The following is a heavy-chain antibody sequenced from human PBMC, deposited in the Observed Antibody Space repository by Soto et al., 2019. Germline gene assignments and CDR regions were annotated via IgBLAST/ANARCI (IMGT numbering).Heavy chain of an antibody. CDR2: INPNGGGT. D-gene: IGHD3-10*01. CDR3: ARAVHTMIQGVRFRVDQ. Sequence: QVQPVQSGAEMKKPGASVKVSCKASGYTFTAYYIHWVRQAPGQGLAWMGWINPNGGGTKYAQKFHGRVTMTRDTSINTAYMELTRLTSDDTAVYYCARAVHTMIQGVRFRVDQWGQGTLVTVSS. J-gene: IGHJ4*02. CDR1: GYTFTAYY. V-gene: IGHV1-2*02.